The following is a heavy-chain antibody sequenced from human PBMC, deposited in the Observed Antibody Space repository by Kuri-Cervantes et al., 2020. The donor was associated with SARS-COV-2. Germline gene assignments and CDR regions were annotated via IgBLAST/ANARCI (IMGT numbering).Heavy chain of an antibody. Sequence: GGSLRLSCAASGFTFSSYSMNWVRQAPGKGLEWVSSISSSSSYIYYADSVKGRFTISRDNAKNSLYLQMNSLRAEDTAVYYCARDSEGKYDLWSGYQYYYFYGVDVWGQGTAVPSP. CDR1: GFTFSSYS. D-gene: IGHD3/OR15-3a*01. J-gene: IGHJ6*02. CDR3: ARDSEGKYDLWSGYQYYYFYGVDV. CDR2: ISSSSSYI. V-gene: IGHV3-21*01.